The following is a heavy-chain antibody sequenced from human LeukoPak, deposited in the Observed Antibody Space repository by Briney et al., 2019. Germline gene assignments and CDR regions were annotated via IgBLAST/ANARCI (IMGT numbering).Heavy chain of an antibody. CDR2: ISSSSSYI. V-gene: IGHV3-21*04. Sequence: GGSLRLSCAASGFTFSSYSMNWVRQAPGKGLEWVSSISSSSSYIYYADSVKGRFTISRDNAKNSLYLQMNSLRAEDTAVYFCGKGRSSGRYYYYGMDVWGQGTTVTVSS. D-gene: IGHD6-19*01. CDR3: GKGRSSGRYYYYGMDV. CDR1: GFTFSSYS. J-gene: IGHJ6*02.